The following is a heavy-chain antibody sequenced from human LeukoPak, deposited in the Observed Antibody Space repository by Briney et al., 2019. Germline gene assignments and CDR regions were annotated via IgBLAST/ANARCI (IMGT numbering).Heavy chain of an antibody. D-gene: IGHD3-22*01. CDR2: IWHDGSNK. CDR1: GFTFTRYG. V-gene: IGHV3-33*01. CDR3: AREGDSSGYYYFDY. J-gene: IGHJ4*02. Sequence: PGGSLRLSCAASGFTFTRYGMHWVRQAPGKGLEWVAVIWHDGSNKYYADSVKGRFTISRDNSKITLYLQMNSLRAEDTAVYYCAREGDSSGYYYFDYWGQGTLVTVSS.